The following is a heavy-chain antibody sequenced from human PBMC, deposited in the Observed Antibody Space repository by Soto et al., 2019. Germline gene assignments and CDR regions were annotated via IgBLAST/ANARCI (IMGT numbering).Heavy chain of an antibody. J-gene: IGHJ4*02. V-gene: IGHV4-59*08. D-gene: IGHD5-18*01. CDR2: IYYSGST. CDR3: ARGVGYSYGAGFDY. CDR1: GDSVRSYY. Sequence: KPSETLSLTCTVSGDSVRSYYWSWIRQSPGKGLEWIGYIYYSGSTYYNPSLKSRVTISVDTSKNQFSLKLSSVTAADTAVYYCARGVGYSYGAGFDYWGQGTLVTVSS.